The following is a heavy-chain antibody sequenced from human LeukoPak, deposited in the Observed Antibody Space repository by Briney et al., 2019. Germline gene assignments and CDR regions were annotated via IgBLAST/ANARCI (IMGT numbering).Heavy chain of an antibody. D-gene: IGHD3-16*01. J-gene: IGHJ4*02. CDR2: IYNSGST. CDR3: ARDNDSRDPPHFDY. Sequence: TPSETLSLTCTVSGGSISFYYWSWIRQPPGKGLEWIGYIYNSGSTNYNPSLKSRVTISVDTSKNQFSLKLSSVTAEDTAVYYCARDNDSRDPPHFDYWGQGTLVTVSS. CDR1: GGSISFYY. V-gene: IGHV4-59*01.